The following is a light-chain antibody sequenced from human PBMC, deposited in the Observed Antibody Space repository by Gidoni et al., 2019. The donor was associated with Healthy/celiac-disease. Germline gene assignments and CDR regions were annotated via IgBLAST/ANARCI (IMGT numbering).Light chain of an antibody. Sequence: IVLTPSPATLFLSPGERATLSCRASKSVSSYLAWYQQKPGQAPRLLSYDASNRATGIPARFSGSGSGTDFTLTISSLEPEDFAVYYWQQRSNWLCSFGQGTKLEIK. CDR2: DAS. CDR1: KSVSSY. CDR3: QQRSNWLCS. J-gene: IGKJ2*04. V-gene: IGKV3-11*01.